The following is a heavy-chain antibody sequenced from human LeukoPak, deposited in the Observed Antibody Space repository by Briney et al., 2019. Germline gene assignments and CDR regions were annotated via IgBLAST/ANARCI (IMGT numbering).Heavy chain of an antibody. CDR3: ARHVYGGNSGFDY. CDR2: IYYSGST. D-gene: IGHD4-23*01. V-gene: IGHV4-59*08. Sequence: PSETLSLTCNVSDASISSYYWSWIRQPPGKGLEWIGYIYYSGSTNYNPSLKSRVTISVDTSKNQFSLKLSSVTAADTAVYYCARHVYGGNSGFDYWGQGTLVTISS. J-gene: IGHJ4*02. CDR1: DASISSYY.